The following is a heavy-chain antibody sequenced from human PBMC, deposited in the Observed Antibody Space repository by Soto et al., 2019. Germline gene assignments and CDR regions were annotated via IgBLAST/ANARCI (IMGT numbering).Heavy chain of an antibody. CDR3: ARGPYYDSSGYYPYYFDY. J-gene: IGHJ4*02. Sequence: GGSLRLSCAASGFTFSSYGMHWVRQAPGKGLEWVAVIWYDGSNKYYADSVKGRFTISRDNSKNPLYLQMNSLRAEDTSVYYYARGPYYDSSGYYPYYFDYWGQGTLVTVSS. CDR1: GFTFSSYG. CDR2: IWYDGSNK. V-gene: IGHV3-33*01. D-gene: IGHD3-22*01.